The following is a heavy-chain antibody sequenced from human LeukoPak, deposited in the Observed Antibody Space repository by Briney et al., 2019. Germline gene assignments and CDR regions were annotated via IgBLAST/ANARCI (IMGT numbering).Heavy chain of an antibody. V-gene: IGHV3-66*01. D-gene: IGHD4-17*01. CDR2: IYSGSST. CDR3: AAGDDYGDYTYFDY. J-gene: IGHJ4*02. CDR1: GFTVSSNY. Sequence: GGSLRLSCATSGFTVSSNYMSWVRQAPGKGLEWVSGIYSGSSTYYADSVKGRFTISRDNSKNTLYLQMNSLRAEDTAVYYCAAGDDYGDYTYFDYWGQGTLVTVSS.